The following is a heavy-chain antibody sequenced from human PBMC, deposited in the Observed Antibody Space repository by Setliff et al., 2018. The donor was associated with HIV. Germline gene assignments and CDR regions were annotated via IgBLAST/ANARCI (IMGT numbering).Heavy chain of an antibody. CDR2: IYTSGST. D-gene: IGHD1-26*01. V-gene: IGHV4-61*09. CDR1: GGSISSGSYY. CDR3: ARAGDGSPFYYYYYMDV. J-gene: IGHJ6*03. Sequence: PSETLSLTCTVSGGSISSGSYYWTWIRQPAGKGLEWIGQIYTSGSTNYNPSLKSRVTISVDTSKNQFSLKLSSVTAADTAVHYCARAGDGSPFYYYYYMDVWGKGTTVTVSS.